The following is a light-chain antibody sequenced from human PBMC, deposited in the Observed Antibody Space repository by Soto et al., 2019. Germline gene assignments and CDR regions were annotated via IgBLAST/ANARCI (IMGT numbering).Light chain of an antibody. J-gene: IGKJ4*01. CDR3: LQHNSYPLT. CDR1: QGIRND. Sequence: DIQMTQSPSSLSASVGDRVTITCRASQGIRNDLAWYQQKSGKAPKRLIYGASSLQGGVPSRFSGSGSGTEFTLTISSLQPEDFATYYCLQHNSYPLTFGGGTKVEIK. CDR2: GAS. V-gene: IGKV1-17*01.